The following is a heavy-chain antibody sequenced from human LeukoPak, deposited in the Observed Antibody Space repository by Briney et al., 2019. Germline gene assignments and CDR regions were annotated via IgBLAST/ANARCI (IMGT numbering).Heavy chain of an antibody. CDR3: ARHGTGGYSSSWYED. J-gene: IGHJ4*02. CDR1: GGSISSSSYY. D-gene: IGHD6-13*01. V-gene: IGHV4-39*01. Sequence: SETLSLTCTVSGGSISSSSYYWGWIRQPPGKGLEWIGSIYYSGSTYYNPSLKSRVTISVDTSKNQFSLKLSSVAAADTAVYYCARHGTGGYSSSWYEDWGQGTLVTVSS. CDR2: IYYSGST.